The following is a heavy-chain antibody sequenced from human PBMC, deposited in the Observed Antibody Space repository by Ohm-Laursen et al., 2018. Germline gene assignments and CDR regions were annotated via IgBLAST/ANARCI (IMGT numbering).Heavy chain of an antibody. D-gene: IGHD5-12*01. V-gene: IGHV4-59*12. J-gene: IGHJ4*02. CDR1: GGSISSFY. Sequence: SETLSLTCTVSGGSISSFYWSWIRQPPGKRLEWIGHVYYSGSTNYSPSVKSRVTISVDRSKSQFSLKLSSVTAADTAVYYCARDKDIGGAPDYWGQGALVTVSS. CDR3: ARDKDIGGAPDY. CDR2: VYYSGST.